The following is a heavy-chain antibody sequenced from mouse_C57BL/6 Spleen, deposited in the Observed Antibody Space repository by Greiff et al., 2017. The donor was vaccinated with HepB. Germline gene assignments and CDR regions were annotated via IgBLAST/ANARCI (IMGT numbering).Heavy chain of an antibody. J-gene: IGHJ4*01. CDR1: GYTFTSYW. Sequence: QVQLQQPGAELVMPGASVKLSCKASGYTFTSYWMHWVKQRPGQGLEWIGEIDPSDSYTNYNQKFKGKSTLTVDKSSSTAYMQFSSLTSEDSAVYYCAKRGGRGAMDYWGQGTSVTVSS. CDR2: IDPSDSYT. V-gene: IGHV1-69*01. D-gene: IGHD3-3*01. CDR3: AKRGGRGAMDY.